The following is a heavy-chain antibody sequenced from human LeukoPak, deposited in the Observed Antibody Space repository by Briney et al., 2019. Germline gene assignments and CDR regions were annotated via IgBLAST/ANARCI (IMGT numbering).Heavy chain of an antibody. V-gene: IGHV4-39*01. J-gene: IGHJ4*02. Sequence: KPSETLSLTCTVSGGSISRSNYYWDWIRQPPGKGLEWIGSVYQSGSTYYNPSLKSRVTISADTSKNQFSLKLSSVTAADPAVYFCATGGGLAVSHIWGQGTLVTVSS. CDR2: VYQSGST. CDR3: ATGGGLAVSHI. CDR1: GGSISRSNYY. D-gene: IGHD5/OR15-5a*01.